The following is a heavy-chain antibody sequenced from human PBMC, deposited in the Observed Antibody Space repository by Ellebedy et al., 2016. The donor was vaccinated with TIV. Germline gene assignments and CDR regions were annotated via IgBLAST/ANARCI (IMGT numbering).Heavy chain of an antibody. CDR3: ARRASYGDYAVQVNPWFDP. D-gene: IGHD4-17*01. V-gene: IGHV3-7*01. J-gene: IGHJ5*02. Sequence: GEFLKISCAASGFNFSSYWMTWVRQAPGKGLEWVAKIRQEGDEIYYVESVKGRFTISRDNAKNSLFLQMNSLRVEDTAVYYCARRASYGDYAVQVNPWFDPWGQGTLVTVSS. CDR1: GFNFSSYW. CDR2: IRQEGDEI.